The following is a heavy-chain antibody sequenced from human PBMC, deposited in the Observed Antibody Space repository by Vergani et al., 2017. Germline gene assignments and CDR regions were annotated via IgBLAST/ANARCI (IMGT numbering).Heavy chain of an antibody. D-gene: IGHD3-10*01. CDR1: GGTFSSYA. CDR2: IIPIFGTA. J-gene: IGHJ6*02. CDR3: ARTPRRGSGVYGMDV. Sequence: QVQLVQSGAEVKKPGSSVKVSCKASGGTFSSYAISWVRQAPGQGLEWMGRIIPIFGTANYAQKFQGRVTLTADDSTSTAYMELSSLRSEDTAVYYCARTPRRGSGVYGMDVWGQGTTVTVSS. V-gene: IGHV1-69*13.